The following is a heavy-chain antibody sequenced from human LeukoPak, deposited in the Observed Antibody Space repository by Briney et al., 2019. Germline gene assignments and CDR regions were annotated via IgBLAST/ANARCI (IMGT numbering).Heavy chain of an antibody. J-gene: IGHJ6*03. D-gene: IGHD1-14*01. V-gene: IGHV3-53*01. Sequence: GGYLRLYCAASGFTVSSNFMSWLRQAPGKGLEWVSSIYRGGTTYYADSVKGRFTISRDNSKNTVFLEMNSLRTEDTAVYYCARVGPWVNPDYYYYYMDVWGKGTTVTVSS. CDR3: ARVGPWVNPDYYYYYMDV. CDR1: GFTVSSNF. CDR2: IYRGGTT.